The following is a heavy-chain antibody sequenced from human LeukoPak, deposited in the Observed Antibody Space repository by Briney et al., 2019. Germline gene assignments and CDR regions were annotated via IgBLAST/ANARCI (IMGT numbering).Heavy chain of an antibody. D-gene: IGHD6-13*01. Sequence: TSETLSLTCTVSGGSISSYYWSWIRQPPGKGLEWIGSIYYSGSTYYNPSLKSRVSISIDTSKNQFSLNLSSVTAADTAVYYCARRAVGTFDYWGQGTLVTVSS. CDR2: IYYSGST. V-gene: IGHV4-59*05. CDR1: GGSISSYY. J-gene: IGHJ4*02. CDR3: ARRAVGTFDY.